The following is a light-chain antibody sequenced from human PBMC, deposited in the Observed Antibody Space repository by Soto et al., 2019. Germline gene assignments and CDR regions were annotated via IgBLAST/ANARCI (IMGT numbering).Light chain of an antibody. J-gene: IGKJ2*01. CDR3: QQFGSSPYA. CDR1: QSVSSNY. CDR2: GAS. Sequence: EVVSTQSPGTLSLSPGERATLSCRASQSVSSNYLAWYQQKPGQAPRLLIYGASSRATGIPDRFSGSGSGTDFPLTVSRLEPEDFATYYCQQFGSSPYAFGQGTRLAIK. V-gene: IGKV3-20*01.